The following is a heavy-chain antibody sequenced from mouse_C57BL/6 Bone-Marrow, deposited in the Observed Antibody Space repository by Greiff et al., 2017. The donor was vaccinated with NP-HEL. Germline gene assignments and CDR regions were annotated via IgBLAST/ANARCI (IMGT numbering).Heavy chain of an antibody. J-gene: IGHJ1*03. V-gene: IGHV1-50*01. CDR1: GYTFTSYW. Sequence: QVQLQQPGAELVKPGASVKLSCKASGYTFTSYWMQWVKQRPGQGLEWIGEIDPSDSYTNYNQKFKGKATLTVDTSSSTAYMQLSSLTSEDSAVYYCARNLYYGSSYGDWYFDVWGTGTTVTVSS. CDR2: IDPSDSYT. CDR3: ARNLYYGSSYGDWYFDV. D-gene: IGHD1-1*01.